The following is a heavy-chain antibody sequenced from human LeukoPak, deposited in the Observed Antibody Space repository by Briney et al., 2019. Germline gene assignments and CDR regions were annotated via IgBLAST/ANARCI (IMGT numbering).Heavy chain of an antibody. D-gene: IGHD3-22*01. V-gene: IGHV4-59*01. CDR1: GGSISSYY. J-gene: IGHJ4*02. CDR3: ARVAPTSHYYDSSGYPDY. Sequence: PSETLSLTCTVSGGSISSYYWSWIRQPPGKGLEWIGYIYYSGSTNYNPSLKSRVTISVDTSKNQFSLKLSSVTAADTAVYYCARVAPTSHYYDSSGYPDYWGQGTLVTVSS. CDR2: IYYSGST.